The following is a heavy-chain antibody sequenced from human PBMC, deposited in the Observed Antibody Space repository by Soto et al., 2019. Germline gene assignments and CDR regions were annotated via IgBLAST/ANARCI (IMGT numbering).Heavy chain of an antibody. CDR1: GYSFTSYW. CDR3: ARQIPRGYYDFWSGYGYNWFDP. Sequence: GESLKISCKVSGYSFTSYWIGWVRQMPGKGLEWMGIIYPGDSDTRYSPSFQGQVTISADKSISTAYLQWSSLKASDTAMYYCARQIPRGYYDFWSGYGYNWFDPWGQGTLVTVSS. V-gene: IGHV5-51*01. J-gene: IGHJ5*02. CDR2: IYPGDSDT. D-gene: IGHD3-3*01.